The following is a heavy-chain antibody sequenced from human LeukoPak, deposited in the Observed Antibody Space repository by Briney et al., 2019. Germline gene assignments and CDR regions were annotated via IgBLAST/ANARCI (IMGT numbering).Heavy chain of an antibody. J-gene: IGHJ5*02. V-gene: IGHV1-18*01. CDR1: GYTFTSYG. CDR2: ISAYNGNT. Sequence: ASVKVSCKASGYTFTSYGISWVRQAPGQGLEWMGWISAYNGNTNYVQKLQGRVTMTTDTSTSTAYMELRSLRSDDTAVYYCARDGLRVGGSAPFPWGQGTLVTVSS. CDR3: ARDGLRVGGSAPFP. D-gene: IGHD3-10*01.